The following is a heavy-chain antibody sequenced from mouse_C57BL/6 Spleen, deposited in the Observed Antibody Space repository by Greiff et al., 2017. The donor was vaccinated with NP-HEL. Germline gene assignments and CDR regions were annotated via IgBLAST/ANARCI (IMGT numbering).Heavy chain of an antibody. CDR1: GFTFSDYG. D-gene: IGHD3-1*01. J-gene: IGHJ4*01. Sequence: EVQRVESGGGLVKPGGSLKLSCAASGFTFSDYGMHWVRQAPEKGLEWVAYISSGSSTIYYADTVKGRFTISRDNAKNTLFLQMTSLRSEDTAMYSCARPNTARAFYFAMDSWGQGTSVTVSP. CDR2: ISSGSSTI. CDR3: ARPNTARAFYFAMDS. V-gene: IGHV5-17*01.